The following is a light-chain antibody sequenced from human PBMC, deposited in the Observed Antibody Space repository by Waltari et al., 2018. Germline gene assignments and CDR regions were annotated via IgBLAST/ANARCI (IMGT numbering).Light chain of an antibody. CDR3: ALYMGSGIWV. J-gene: IGLJ3*02. Sequence: QTVVPQEPSSSVSPGGTVTLTRALSSASPSTTSYATWYHQTPGQAPRTLVYKANARSSGVPDRFSGSILGKTAALTITGAQADDESDYYCALYMGSGIWVFGGGTRLTVL. V-gene: IGLV8-61*01. CDR2: KAN. CDR1: SASPSTTSY.